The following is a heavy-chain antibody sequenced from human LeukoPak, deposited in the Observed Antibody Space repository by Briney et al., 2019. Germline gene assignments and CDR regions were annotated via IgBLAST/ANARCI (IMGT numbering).Heavy chain of an antibody. Sequence: SETLSLTCTVSGGSINNTLFYWGWIRQPPGKGLVWIGYIYYSGRTNYNPSLKSRVTISVDTSKTQFSLKLSSVTAADTAVYYCARAGRGVPAGDFDYWGQGTLVTVSS. D-gene: IGHD2-2*01. CDR2: IYYSGRT. CDR3: ARAGRGVPAGDFDY. V-gene: IGHV4-61*05. CDR1: GGSINNTLFY. J-gene: IGHJ4*02.